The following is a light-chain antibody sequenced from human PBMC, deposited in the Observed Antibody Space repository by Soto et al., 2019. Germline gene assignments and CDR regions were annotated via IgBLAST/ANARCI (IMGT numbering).Light chain of an antibody. CDR1: QRVSNN. CDR2: GTS. Sequence: ETVMTQSPATLSVSPGQGATLSCRASQRVSNNLAWYQQKPGQAPRLLVYGTSNRATGVPDRFSGGGSGTDFTLTISSLEPEDSGVYYCQQRNIWPPVTFGQGTRLEIK. V-gene: IGKV3D-15*01. CDR3: QQRNIWPPVT. J-gene: IGKJ5*01.